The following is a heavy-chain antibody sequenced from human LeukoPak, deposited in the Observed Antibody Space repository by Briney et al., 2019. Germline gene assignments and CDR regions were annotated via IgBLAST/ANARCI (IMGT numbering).Heavy chain of an antibody. D-gene: IGHD2-2*01. CDR1: GGSFSGYY. Sequence: PSETLSLTCAVYGGSFSGYYWTWIRQPPGRGLQWIGEINHSGSTNYNPSLKSRVTISVDTSKTQLSLNLSSVTAADTAVYYCARGNRPGYCSSTSCYYYYYMDVWGKGTTVTVSS. J-gene: IGHJ6*03. CDR3: ARGNRPGYCSSTSCYYYYYMDV. V-gene: IGHV4-34*01. CDR2: INHSGST.